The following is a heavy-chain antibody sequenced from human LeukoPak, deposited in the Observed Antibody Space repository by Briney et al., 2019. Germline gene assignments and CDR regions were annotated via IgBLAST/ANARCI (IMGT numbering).Heavy chain of an antibody. Sequence: ASVKVSCKASGYTFTSYGISWVRQAPGQGLEWMGWISAYNGNTNYAQKFQGRVTMTRDTSISTAYMELSRLRSDDTAVYYCARDPVVAATPDAFDIWGQGTMVTVSS. CDR1: GYTFTSYG. CDR3: ARDPVVAATPDAFDI. V-gene: IGHV1-18*01. CDR2: ISAYNGNT. D-gene: IGHD2-15*01. J-gene: IGHJ3*02.